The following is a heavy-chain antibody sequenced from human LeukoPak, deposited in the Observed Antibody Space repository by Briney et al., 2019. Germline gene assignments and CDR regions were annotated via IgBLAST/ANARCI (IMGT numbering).Heavy chain of an antibody. V-gene: IGHV3-23*01. J-gene: IGHJ6*02. D-gene: IGHD4-11*01. CDR2: ISGSGGST. CDR3: ARDVSIGMDV. Sequence: GGSLRLSCAASGFTFSSYAMSWVRQAPGKGLEWVSAISGSGGSTYYADSVKGRFTISRDNAKNSLYLQMNSLRAEDTAVYYCARDVSIGMDVWGQGTTVTVSS. CDR1: GFTFSSYA.